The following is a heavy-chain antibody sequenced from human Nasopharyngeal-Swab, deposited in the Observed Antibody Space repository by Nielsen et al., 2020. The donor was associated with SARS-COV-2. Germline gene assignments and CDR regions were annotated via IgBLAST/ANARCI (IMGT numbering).Heavy chain of an antibody. Sequence: ASATVSCKASVYTFTRYYMHWVRQAPGQGLEWMGIINPSGGSTSYAQKFQGRVTMTRDTSTSTVYMELSSLRSEDTAVYYCARVWGMSSSPFDYWGQGTLVTVSS. D-gene: IGHD3-16*01. CDR2: INPSGGST. V-gene: IGHV1-46*01. CDR3: ARVWGMSSSPFDY. J-gene: IGHJ4*02. CDR1: VYTFTRYY.